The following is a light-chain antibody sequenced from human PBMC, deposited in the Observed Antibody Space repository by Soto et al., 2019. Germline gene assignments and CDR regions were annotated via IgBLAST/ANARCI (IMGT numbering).Light chain of an antibody. CDR3: QQSLGIPYT. Sequence: DIQMTQSPSALSASVGDRVTITCRASQTISTYLNWYQQKPGKVPKLLIYAASTLQSGVPSRFSGSGSGTDFTLTISSLQPEDFATDYCQQSLGIPYTFGQGTRLEIK. V-gene: IGKV1-39*01. J-gene: IGKJ2*01. CDR2: AAS. CDR1: QTISTY.